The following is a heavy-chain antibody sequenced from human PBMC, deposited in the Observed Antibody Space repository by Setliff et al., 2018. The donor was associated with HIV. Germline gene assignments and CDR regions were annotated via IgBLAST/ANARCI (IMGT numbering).Heavy chain of an antibody. Sequence: GASVKVSCQVSGYSLTELSMHWVRQAPGKGLEWMGGFDPEDVETIYAEKFQGRVTMTEDTATETAYMEMNSLTAEDTAVYHCVRGRTSCRSSCGCFDFWGQGTVVTVSS. V-gene: IGHV1-24*01. J-gene: IGHJ4*02. CDR3: VRGRTSCRSSCGCFDF. CDR2: FDPEDVET. CDR1: GYSLTELS. D-gene: IGHD2-15*01.